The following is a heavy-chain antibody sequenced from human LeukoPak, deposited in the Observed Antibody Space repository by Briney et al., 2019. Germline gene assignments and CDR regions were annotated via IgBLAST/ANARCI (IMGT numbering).Heavy chain of an antibody. Sequence: GGSLRLSCVASGFSYNRFAMSWVRHAPGKGLEWVSSVSGSGGTTWHAESVKGRFTISKDNSKSTMFLQLNSLRAEDTAVYYCTKDHISCVGAGCLLHEDWGQGTLVTVSS. CDR2: VSGSGGTT. V-gene: IGHV3-23*01. CDR3: TKDHISCVGAGCLLHED. J-gene: IGHJ4*02. CDR1: GFSYNRFA. D-gene: IGHD3-9*01.